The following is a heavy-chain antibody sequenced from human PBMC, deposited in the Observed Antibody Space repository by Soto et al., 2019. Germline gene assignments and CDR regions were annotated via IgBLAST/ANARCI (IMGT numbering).Heavy chain of an antibody. V-gene: IGHV4-39*01. CDR1: GGSIISSNYY. CDR3: ARHNKPGWFDP. Sequence: QLQLQASAPGLVKPSETLSLTCTVSGGSIISSNYYWAWTRQPPGTGPGGIGTICYTRGTYYNPALKSGIPISVDTCKSEFSLTLSFVSAADTAVYYCARHNKPGWFDPWGEGSVVIVSS. J-gene: IGHJ5*02. CDR2: ICYTRGT.